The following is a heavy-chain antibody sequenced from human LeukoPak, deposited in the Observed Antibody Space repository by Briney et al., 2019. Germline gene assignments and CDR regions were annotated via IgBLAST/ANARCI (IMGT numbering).Heavy chain of an antibody. CDR1: GGSISSYY. V-gene: IGHV4-59*01. CDR3: ARESTMGDAFDI. Sequence: PSETLSLTCTVSGGSISSYYWSWIRQPPGKGLEWIGYIYYSGSTNYNPSLKSRVTISVDTSKNQFSLKLSSVTAADTAVYYCARESTMGDAFDIWGQGTMVTVSS. J-gene: IGHJ3*02. CDR2: IYYSGST. D-gene: IGHD3-10*01.